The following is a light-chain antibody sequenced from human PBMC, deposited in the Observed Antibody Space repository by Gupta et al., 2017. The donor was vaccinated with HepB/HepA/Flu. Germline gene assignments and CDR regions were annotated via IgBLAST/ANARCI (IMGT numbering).Light chain of an antibody. V-gene: IGKV3-11*01. CDR1: QSVSSY. Sequence: EIVLPQSPVTLSLSPGERATLSCRASQSVSSYLAWYQQKPGQAPRLLIYDASNRATDIPARCSGSGSGTDFTLTISSLEPEDFAVYYCQQRSNWPQITFGQGTRLEIK. J-gene: IGKJ5*01. CDR3: QQRSNWPQIT. CDR2: DAS.